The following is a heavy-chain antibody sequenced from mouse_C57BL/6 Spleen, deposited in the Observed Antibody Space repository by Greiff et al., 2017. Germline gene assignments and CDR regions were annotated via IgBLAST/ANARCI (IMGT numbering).Heavy chain of an antibody. CDR3: ARGSSYSFDY. J-gene: IGHJ2*01. CDR2: IDPSDSYT. D-gene: IGHD1-1*01. V-gene: IGHV1-69*01. Sequence: QVQLQQPGAELVMPGASVKLSCKASGYTFTSYWMHWVKQRPGPGLEWIGEIDPSDSYTNYNQQFKGKSTLTVYKSSSTAYMQLSSLTSEDSAVYYCARGSSYSFDYGGQGTTRTVAS. CDR1: GYTFTSYW.